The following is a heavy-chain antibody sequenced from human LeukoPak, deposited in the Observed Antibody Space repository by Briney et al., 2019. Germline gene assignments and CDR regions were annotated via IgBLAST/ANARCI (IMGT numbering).Heavy chain of an antibody. J-gene: IGHJ6*04. CDR2: ISGSGGST. V-gene: IGHV3-23*01. D-gene: IGHD3-10*02. Sequence: GGSLRPSCATSGFTFMNYAMSWVRQAPGKGLEWVSGISGSGGSTYYADSVKGRFTISRDNAKNSLYLQMNSLRAEDTAVYYCAELGITMIGGVWGKGTTVTISS. CDR1: GFTFMNYA. CDR3: AELGITMIGGV.